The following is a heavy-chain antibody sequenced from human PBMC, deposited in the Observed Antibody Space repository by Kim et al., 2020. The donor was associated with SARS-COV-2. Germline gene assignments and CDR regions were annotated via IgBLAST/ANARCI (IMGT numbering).Heavy chain of an antibody. V-gene: IGHV3-9*01. CDR3: AKDGESGIVGATTTGYDY. D-gene: IGHD1-26*01. CDR2: ISWNSGSI. J-gene: IGHJ4*02. CDR1: GFTFDDYA. Sequence: GGSLRLSCAASGFTFDDYAMHWVRQAPGKGLEWVSGISWNSGSIGYADSVKGRFTISRDNAKNSLYRQMNSLRAEDTALYYCAKDGESGIVGATTTGYDYWGQGTLVTVSS.